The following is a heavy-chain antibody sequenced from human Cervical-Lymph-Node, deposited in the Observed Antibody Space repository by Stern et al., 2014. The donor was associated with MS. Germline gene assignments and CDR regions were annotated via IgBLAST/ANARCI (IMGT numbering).Heavy chain of an antibody. D-gene: IGHD2-2*02. Sequence: VQLEESGAEVKKPGSSVKVSCKASGGTFSSYAISWVRQAPGQGLEWMGGILPIFGTANYAQKFQGRVTITADESTSTAYMELSSLRSEDTAVYYCARNGGYCSSTSCYTHYYYGMDVWGQGTTVTVSS. CDR3: ARNGGYCSSTSCYTHYYYGMDV. V-gene: IGHV1-69*01. CDR1: GGTFSSYA. CDR2: ILPIFGTA. J-gene: IGHJ6*02.